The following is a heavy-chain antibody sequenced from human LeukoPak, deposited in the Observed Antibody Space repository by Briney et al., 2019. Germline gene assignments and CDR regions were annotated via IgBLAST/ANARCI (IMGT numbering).Heavy chain of an antibody. CDR2: IYYSGST. Sequence: SETLSLTCSVSGGSIRSYYWSWIRQPPGKGLEGIGYIYYSGSTNYNTSLKSRVTISVDTSKTQFSLKLSSVTAADTAVYYCARGGGSSNYSYYGMDIWGQGTTVTVSS. D-gene: IGHD6-13*01. CDR3: ARGGGSSNYSYYGMDI. V-gene: IGHV4-59*01. CDR1: GGSIRSYY. J-gene: IGHJ6*02.